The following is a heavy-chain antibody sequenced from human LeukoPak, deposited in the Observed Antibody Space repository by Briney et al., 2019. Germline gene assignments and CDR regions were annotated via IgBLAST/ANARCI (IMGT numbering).Heavy chain of an antibody. Sequence: PSETLSLTCTASGGSISNYFWSWIRQPAGKGLEWIGRIYTSGKTDYNPSLKSRVTISVDTSKNHFSLKLSSVTAADTALYFCARSSNGGYTYGYYFDYWGQGTLVTVSS. V-gene: IGHV4-4*07. J-gene: IGHJ4*02. CDR2: IYTSGKT. D-gene: IGHD5-18*01. CDR1: GGSISNYF. CDR3: ARSSNGGYTYGYYFDY.